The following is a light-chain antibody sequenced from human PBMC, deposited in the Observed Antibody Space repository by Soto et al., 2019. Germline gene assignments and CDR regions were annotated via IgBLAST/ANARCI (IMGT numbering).Light chain of an antibody. CDR2: GAS. Sequence: EIVMTQSPATLSVSPGERATLSCRASQSISMYLAWYQQKPGQAPRLLIYGASTRATGFPARFSGSGSGTEFALTISSLQSEDFAVYYCQQYGSSLWTFGQGTKVDIK. V-gene: IGKV3-15*01. J-gene: IGKJ1*01. CDR3: QQYGSSLWT. CDR1: QSISMY.